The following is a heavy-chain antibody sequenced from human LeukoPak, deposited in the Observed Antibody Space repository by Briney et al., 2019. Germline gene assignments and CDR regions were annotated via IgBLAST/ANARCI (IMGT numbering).Heavy chain of an antibody. D-gene: IGHD3-22*01. V-gene: IGHV3-66*01. CDR3: ARETFYYYDSSDYYGIFDY. Sequence: TGGSLRLSCAASGFTVSSNYMSWVRQAPGKGLEWVSVIYRGGSTYYADSVKSRFTISRDNSKNTLYLQMNSLRAEDTAVYYCARETFYYYDSSDYYGIFDYWGQGTLVTVSS. CDR1: GFTVSSNY. J-gene: IGHJ4*02. CDR2: IYRGGST.